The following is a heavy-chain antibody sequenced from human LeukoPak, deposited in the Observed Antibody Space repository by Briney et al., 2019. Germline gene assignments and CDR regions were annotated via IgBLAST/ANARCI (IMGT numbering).Heavy chain of an antibody. CDR2: IRSKAYGGTT. J-gene: IGHJ1*01. D-gene: IGHD3-22*01. CDR1: GFTFGDYA. CDR3: AKVSSGYYYPGYFQH. V-gene: IGHV3-49*04. Sequence: GRSLRLSCTASGFTFGDYAMSWVRQAPGKGLEWVGFIRSKAYGGTTEYAASVKGRFTISRDDSKSIAYLQMNSLKTEDTAVYYCAKVSSGYYYPGYFQHWGQGTLVTVSS.